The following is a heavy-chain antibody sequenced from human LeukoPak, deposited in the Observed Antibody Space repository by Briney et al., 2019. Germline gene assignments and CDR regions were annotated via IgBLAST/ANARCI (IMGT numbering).Heavy chain of an antibody. J-gene: IGHJ4*02. V-gene: IGHV4-39*01. CDR2: IYYSGST. CDR3: ARGRKQVYYYDSSGYPFDY. Sequence: PSEALSLTCTVSGGSIGSSSYYWGWIRQPPGKGLEWIGSIYYSGSTYYNPSLKSRVTISVDTSKNQFSLELSSVTAADTAVYYCARGRKQVYYYDSSGYPFDYWGQGTLVTVSS. D-gene: IGHD3-22*01. CDR1: GGSIGSSSYY.